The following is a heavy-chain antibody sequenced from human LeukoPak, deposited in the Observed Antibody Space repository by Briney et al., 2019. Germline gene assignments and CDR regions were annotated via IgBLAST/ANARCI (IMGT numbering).Heavy chain of an antibody. CDR2: ISAFNGNT. J-gene: IGHJ4*02. V-gene: IGHV1-18*01. CDR1: GYTFTSYG. Sequence: GASVKVSCKASGYTFTSYGISWVRQAPGQGLEWMGWISAFNGNTDYPQNLQGRVTMTTDTSTSTAYMELRSLRSDDTAVYYCARFASTGTDDYWGQGTLVTVSS. CDR3: ARFASTGTDDY. D-gene: IGHD6-13*01.